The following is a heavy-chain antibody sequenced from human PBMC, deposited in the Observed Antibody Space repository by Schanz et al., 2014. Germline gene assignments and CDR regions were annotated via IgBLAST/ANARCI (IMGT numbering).Heavy chain of an antibody. Sequence: EVQLVESGGGLVQPGGSLRLSCAVSGFTVSDHYMDWVRQAPGKGLEWFGRVRNRRNSDIIEYAASVEGRFTISRDESKNSVYLQMNSLQTDDTAVYYCFSMHYGNSVYWGQGTLVTVSS. CDR2: VRNRRNSDII. D-gene: IGHD1-7*01. CDR1: GFTVSDHY. V-gene: IGHV3-72*01. J-gene: IGHJ4*02. CDR3: FSMHYGNSVY.